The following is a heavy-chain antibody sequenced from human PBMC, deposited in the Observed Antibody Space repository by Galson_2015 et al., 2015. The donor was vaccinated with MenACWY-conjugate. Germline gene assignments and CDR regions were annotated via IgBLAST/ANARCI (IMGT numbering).Heavy chain of an antibody. CDR3: ARMDILTGYPSRDY. CDR2: IIPIFGTA. J-gene: IGHJ4*02. V-gene: IGHV1-69*13. Sequence: SVKVSCKASGGTFSSYAISWVRQAPGQGLEWMGGIIPIFGTANYAQKFQGRVTITADESTSTAYMELISLRSEDTAVYYCARMDILTGYPSRDYWGQRTLVTVSS. D-gene: IGHD3-9*01. CDR1: GGTFSSYA.